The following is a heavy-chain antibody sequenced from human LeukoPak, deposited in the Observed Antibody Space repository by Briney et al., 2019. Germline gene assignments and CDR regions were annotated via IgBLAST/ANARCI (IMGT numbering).Heavy chain of an antibody. D-gene: IGHD5-24*01. Sequence: PSETLSLTCSVSGGSISSSNYYWGWIRQPPGKGLEWIGSMYYSGSTYYNPSLKSRVTISVDTSKNQFSLKLSSVTAADTSVYYCARHMDGYNAFDYWGQGTPVTVSS. CDR3: ARHMDGYNAFDY. V-gene: IGHV4-39*01. J-gene: IGHJ4*02. CDR1: GGSISSSNYY. CDR2: MYYSGST.